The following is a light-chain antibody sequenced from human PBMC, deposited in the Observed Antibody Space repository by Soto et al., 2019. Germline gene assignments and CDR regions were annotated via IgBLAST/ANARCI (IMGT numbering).Light chain of an antibody. CDR3: QHYYGSRS. Sequence: EIVLTQSPGTLSLSPGESATLSCRASQSVSSSYLAWYQQRPGPPPRLLIYGASSRATGLPDRFSGGGSGTDFTLTISRLEPVDFAVYYCQHYYGSRSFGQGTKVEI. J-gene: IGKJ1*01. V-gene: IGKV3-20*01. CDR1: QSVSSSY. CDR2: GAS.